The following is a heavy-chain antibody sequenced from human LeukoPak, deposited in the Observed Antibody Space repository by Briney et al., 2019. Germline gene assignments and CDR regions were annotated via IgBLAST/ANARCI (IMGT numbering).Heavy chain of an antibody. CDR3: AKYRGFGDSYDS. CDR2: IGGSGGGI. J-gene: IGHJ4*02. CDR1: RLTFSSYA. D-gene: IGHD3-10*01. Sequence: PGGSLRLSCAASRLTFSSYAMSWVRQAPGMRLEWVSTIGGSGGGISYADSVKGRFTISRDNSQSTLYLQMNSLRAEDTAVYYCAKYRGFGDSYDSWGQGTLVTVSS. V-gene: IGHV3-23*01.